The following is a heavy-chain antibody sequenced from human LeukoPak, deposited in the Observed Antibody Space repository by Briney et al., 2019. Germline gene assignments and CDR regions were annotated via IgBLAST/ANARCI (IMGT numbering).Heavy chain of an antibody. V-gene: IGHV4-59*01. CDR2: IYYSGST. D-gene: IGHD3-10*01. J-gene: IGHJ4*02. Sequence: PSETQSLTCTVSGGSISSYYWSWIRQPPGKGLEWIGYIYYSGSTNYSPSLKGRVTISVDTSKNQFSLRLSSVTAADTAVYYCARGGPMPRWFGESQDDFDYWGQGTLVTVSS. CDR3: ARGGPMPRWFGESQDDFDY. CDR1: GGSISSYY.